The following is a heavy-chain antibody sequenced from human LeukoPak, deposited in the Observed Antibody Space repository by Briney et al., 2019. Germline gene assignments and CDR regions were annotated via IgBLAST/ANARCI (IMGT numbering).Heavy chain of an antibody. D-gene: IGHD3-3*01. CDR1: GYTFTDFY. CDR3: ARVPTYDFWSGSYTTYFDY. CDR2: INPNSGGT. V-gene: IGHV1-2*02. Sequence: ASVKVSCKASGYTFTDFYIHWVRQAPGQGHEWMGWINPNSGGTNYAQTFQGKVTMTRDTSISTASMELSRLRSDDTALYYCARVPTYDFWSGSYTTYFDYWGQGSLVTVSS. J-gene: IGHJ4*02.